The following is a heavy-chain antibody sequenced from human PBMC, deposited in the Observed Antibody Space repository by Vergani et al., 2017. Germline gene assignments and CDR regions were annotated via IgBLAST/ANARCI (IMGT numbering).Heavy chain of an antibody. D-gene: IGHD1-26*01. J-gene: IGHJ3*02. Sequence: QLQLQESGPGLVKPSETLSLTCTVSGGSISTTIYYWGWIRQPPGKGLEWIGSIYYSGSTYYNPSLKSRVTISVDTSKNQFSLKLSSVTAADTAGYYCARPWENDAFDIWGQGTMVTVSS. V-gene: IGHV4-39*01. CDR1: GGSISTTIYY. CDR3: ARPWENDAFDI. CDR2: IYYSGST.